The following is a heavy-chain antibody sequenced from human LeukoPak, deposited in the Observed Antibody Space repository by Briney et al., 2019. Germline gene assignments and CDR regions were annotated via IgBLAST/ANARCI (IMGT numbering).Heavy chain of an antibody. Sequence: ETLSLTCTVSGGSISSYYWSWIRQPPGKGLEWVANIHQDGNEKYYVDSVKGRFTISRDNAKNSLYLQMNSLRAEDTAVYYCARGDKFSGDYWGQGTLVTVSS. CDR3: ARGDKFSGDY. D-gene: IGHD2-15*01. CDR1: GGSISSYY. J-gene: IGHJ4*02. V-gene: IGHV3-7*04. CDR2: IHQDGNEK.